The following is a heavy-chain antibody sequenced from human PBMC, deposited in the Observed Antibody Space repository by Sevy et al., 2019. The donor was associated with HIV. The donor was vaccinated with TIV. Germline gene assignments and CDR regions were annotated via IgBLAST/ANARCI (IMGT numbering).Heavy chain of an antibody. J-gene: IGHJ6*02. CDR1: GFIFKSYG. CDR2: IRNDGSTK. Sequence: GGSLRLSCAASGFIFKSYGMHWVRQAPGKGLEWVTFIRNDGSTKYYADSVRGRFTASRDNSKTTLYLQMNSLRPEDTAVYYCVKGRNPAVTTSYALDVWGQGTTVTVSS. CDR3: VKGRNPAVTTSYALDV. D-gene: IGHD4-17*01. V-gene: IGHV3-30*02.